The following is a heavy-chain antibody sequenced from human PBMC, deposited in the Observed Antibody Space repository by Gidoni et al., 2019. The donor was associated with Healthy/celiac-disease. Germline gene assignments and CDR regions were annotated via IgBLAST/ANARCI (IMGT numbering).Heavy chain of an antibody. D-gene: IGHD3-9*01. J-gene: IGHJ6*04. CDR1: GFTFSSYA. V-gene: IGHV3-30-3*01. Sequence: QVQLVESGGGVVQPGRSLRLSCAASGFTFSSYAMHWVRQAPGKGLEWVAVISYDGSNKYDADSVKGRFTISRDNSKNTLYLQMNSLRAEDTAVYYCAREGGVLRYFDWSFYGMDVWGKGTTVTVSS. CDR2: ISYDGSNK. CDR3: AREGGVLRYFDWSFYGMDV.